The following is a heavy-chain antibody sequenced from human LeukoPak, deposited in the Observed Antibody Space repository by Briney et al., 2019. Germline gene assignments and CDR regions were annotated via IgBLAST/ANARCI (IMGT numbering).Heavy chain of an antibody. V-gene: IGHV3-23*01. CDR3: AKDLRGWRQYFDY. Sequence: GGSLRLSCAASGFTFSSYAMSWVRQALGKGLEWVSAISGSGGSTYYADSVKGRFTISRDNSKNTLYLQMNSLRAEDTAVYYCAKDLRGWRQYFDYWGQGTLVTVSS. D-gene: IGHD6-19*01. CDR1: GFTFSSYA. J-gene: IGHJ4*02. CDR2: ISGSGGST.